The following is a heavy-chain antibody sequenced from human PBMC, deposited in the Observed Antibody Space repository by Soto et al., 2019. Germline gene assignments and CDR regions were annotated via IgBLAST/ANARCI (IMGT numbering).Heavy chain of an antibody. V-gene: IGHV4-34*01. Sequence: SETLSLTCTVYGGSFSGYYLSWIRPTPGKGLEWIGEINHSGSTNYNPSLKSRVTISVDTSKNQFSLKLSSVTAADTAVYYCARGRYYYGSGTRSKNWFDPWGQGTLVTVSS. CDR1: GGSFSGYY. J-gene: IGHJ5*02. CDR3: ARGRYYYGSGTRSKNWFDP. CDR2: INHSGST. D-gene: IGHD3-10*01.